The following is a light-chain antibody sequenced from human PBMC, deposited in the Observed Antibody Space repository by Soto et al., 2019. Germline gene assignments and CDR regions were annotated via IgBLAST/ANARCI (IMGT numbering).Light chain of an antibody. Sequence: DIVMTQSPDSLAVSLGERATINCKSSQSVLYSSNNKNYLAWYQQKPGQHPKLLIYWASTRESGVPDRFSGSGSGTDFTLTISSLQAEEVAVYDCQQYYSTPYTFGQGTKLEIK. J-gene: IGKJ2*01. CDR2: WAS. V-gene: IGKV4-1*01. CDR3: QQYYSTPYT. CDR1: QSVLYSSNNKNY.